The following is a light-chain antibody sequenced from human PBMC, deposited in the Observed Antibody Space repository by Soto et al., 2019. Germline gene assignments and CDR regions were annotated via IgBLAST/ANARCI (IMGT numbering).Light chain of an antibody. Sequence: EDRVTITCRASQSISSYLNWYQQKPGKAPKLLIYAASSLQSGVPSRFSGSGSGTDFTLTISSLQPEDFATYYCQQSYSTLTFGGGTKVDIK. CDR2: AAS. V-gene: IGKV1-39*01. CDR1: QSISSY. J-gene: IGKJ4*01. CDR3: QQSYSTLT.